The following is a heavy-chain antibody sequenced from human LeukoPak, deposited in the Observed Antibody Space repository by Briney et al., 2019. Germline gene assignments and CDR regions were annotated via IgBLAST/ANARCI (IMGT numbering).Heavy chain of an antibody. D-gene: IGHD3-3*01. CDR3: AKDWSDFWSGSPDY. J-gene: IGHJ4*02. CDR2: ISGDGGST. V-gene: IGHV3-43*02. Sequence: GGSLRLSCAASGLTFDDYAMHWVRQAPGKGLEWVSLISGDGGSTYYADSVKGRFTISRDNSKNSLYLQMNSLRTEDTALYYCAKDWSDFWSGSPDYWGQGTLVTVSS. CDR1: GLTFDDYA.